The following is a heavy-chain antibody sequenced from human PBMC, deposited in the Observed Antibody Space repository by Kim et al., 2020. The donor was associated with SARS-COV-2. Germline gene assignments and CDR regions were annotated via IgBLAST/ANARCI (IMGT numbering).Heavy chain of an antibody. V-gene: IGHV1-18*01. CDR2: IGAYNGNT. Sequence: ASVKVSCKASGYTFLDFGINWVRQAPGQEREWRGWIGAYNGNTNYAQKLQDRVIMTTDTDTSTAYMELRSLRSDDTAVYFCARVSALESSGDYYYYMDVWGKGTTVTVSS. CDR1: GYTFLDFG. J-gene: IGHJ6*03. D-gene: IGHD1-1*01. CDR3: ARVSALESSGDYYYYMDV.